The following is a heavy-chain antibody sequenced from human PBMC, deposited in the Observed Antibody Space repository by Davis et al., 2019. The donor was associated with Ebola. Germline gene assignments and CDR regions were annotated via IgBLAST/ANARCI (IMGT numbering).Heavy chain of an antibody. CDR1: AFSLSSYS. V-gene: IGHV3-48*02. D-gene: IGHD6-6*01. J-gene: IGHJ3*02. Sequence: GESLKISCAAPAFSLSSYSMNWVRQAPGKGLEWVSYISTSSSPIYYADSVKGRFTISRDNAKNSLYLQMNSLRDEDTAVYYCARDQGAIAASPSAFDMWGQGKMVTVSS. CDR3: ARDQGAIAASPSAFDM. CDR2: ISTSSSPI.